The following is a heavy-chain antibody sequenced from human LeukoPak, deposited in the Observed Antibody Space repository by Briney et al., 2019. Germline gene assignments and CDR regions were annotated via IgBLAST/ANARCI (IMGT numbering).Heavy chain of an antibody. V-gene: IGHV3-7*03. J-gene: IGHJ4*02. D-gene: IGHD2-15*01. CDR1: GFTFSSHW. Sequence: PGGSLRLSCAASGFTFSSHWMSWVRQAPGKGLEWVANINQDGSEKYYVDSVKGRFTISRDNTKNSLYLQMNSLRAEDAAIYYCARDHVVDGLVFDYWGQGALVTVSS. CDR2: INQDGSEK. CDR3: ARDHVVDGLVFDY.